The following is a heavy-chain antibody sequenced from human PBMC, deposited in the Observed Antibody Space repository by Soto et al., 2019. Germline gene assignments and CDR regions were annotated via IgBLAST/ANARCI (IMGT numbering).Heavy chain of an antibody. J-gene: IGHJ5*02. V-gene: IGHV3-30-3*01. Sequence: QPGGSLRLSCAASGFTFSSYAMHWVRQAPGKGLEWVAVISYDGSNKYYADSVKGRFTISRDNSKNTLYLQMNSLRAEDTAVYYCARPNYDSSGPYHPWGQGTLVTVSS. CDR1: GFTFSSYA. D-gene: IGHD3-22*01. CDR2: ISYDGSNK. CDR3: ARPNYDSSGPYHP.